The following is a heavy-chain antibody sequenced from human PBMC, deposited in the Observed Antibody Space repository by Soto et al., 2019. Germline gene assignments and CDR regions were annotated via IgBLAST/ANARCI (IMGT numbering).Heavy chain of an antibody. V-gene: IGHV3-9*01. CDR3: AKDKAAAGAFNAFDV. Sequence: GGSLRLSCAASGFTFHDHAMHWVRQVPGKGLEWISGISWNSETTRYAESVKGRFTISRDNAKNSLDLQMNSLRVEDTALYYCAKDKAAAGAFNAFDVWGKXKMGTISS. CDR1: GFTFHDHA. J-gene: IGHJ3*01. CDR2: ISWNSETT. D-gene: IGHD6-13*01.